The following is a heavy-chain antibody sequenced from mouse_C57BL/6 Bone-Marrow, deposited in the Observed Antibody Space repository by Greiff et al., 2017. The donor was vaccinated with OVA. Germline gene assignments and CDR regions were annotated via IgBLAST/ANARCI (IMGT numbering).Heavy chain of an antibody. CDR1: GFNIKDDY. V-gene: IGHV14-4*01. CDR2: IDPENGDT. Sequence: EVQLVESGAELVRPGASVKLSCTASGFNIKDDYMHWVKQRPEQGLEWIGWIDPENGDTEYASKFQGKATITADTSSNTAYLQLSSLTSEDAAVYYCTFGDGYYEDWGQGTTLTVSS. J-gene: IGHJ2*01. D-gene: IGHD2-3*01. CDR3: TFGDGYYED.